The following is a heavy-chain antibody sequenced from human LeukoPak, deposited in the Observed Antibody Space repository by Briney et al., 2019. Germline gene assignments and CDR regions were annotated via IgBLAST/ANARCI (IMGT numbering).Heavy chain of an antibody. J-gene: IGHJ4*02. Sequence: GGSLRLPCAASGFTFDDYAMHWVRQAPGKGPEWVSGISWNSGSIGYADSVKGRFTISRDNAKNSLYLQMNSLRAEDTALYYCAKDGGRKTVTTYYFDYWGQGTLVTVSS. D-gene: IGHD4-17*01. CDR1: GFTFDDYA. V-gene: IGHV3-9*01. CDR3: AKDGGRKTVTTYYFDY. CDR2: ISWNSGSI.